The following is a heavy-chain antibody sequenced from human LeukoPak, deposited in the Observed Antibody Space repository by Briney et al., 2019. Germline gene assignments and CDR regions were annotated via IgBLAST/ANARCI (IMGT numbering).Heavy chain of an antibody. CDR3: AREVENTSGWYSHFDY. J-gene: IGHJ4*02. CDR1: GFSFSSYS. V-gene: IGHV3-21*01. Sequence: GGSLRLSCAASGFSFSSYSMNWVRQAPGKGLEWVSSISTSSSYIYYADSVKGRFTFSRDNAKNSLYLQMNSLRAEDTAVYYCAREVENTSGWYSHFDYWGQGTLVTVSS. CDR2: ISTSSSYI. D-gene: IGHD6-19*01.